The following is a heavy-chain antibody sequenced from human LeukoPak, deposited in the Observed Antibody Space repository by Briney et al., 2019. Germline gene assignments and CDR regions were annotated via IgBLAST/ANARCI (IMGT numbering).Heavy chain of an antibody. CDR2: IDPSDSYT. V-gene: IGHV5-10-1*01. J-gene: IGHJ4*02. Sequence: GESLKISCKGSGYSFTSYWISWVRQMPGKGLEWMGRIDPSDSYTNYSPSFQGHVTISVDKSISTAYLQWGSLKASDTAMYYCARRLQRHFDYWGQGTLVTVSS. CDR3: ARRLQRHFDY. CDR1: GYSFTSYW. D-gene: IGHD2-15*01.